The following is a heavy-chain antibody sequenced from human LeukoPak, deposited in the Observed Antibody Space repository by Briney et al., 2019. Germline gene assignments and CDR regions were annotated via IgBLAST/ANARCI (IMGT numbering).Heavy chain of an antibody. CDR2: IYTSGST. CDR1: GGSISSYY. Sequence: ASETLSLTCTVSGGSISSYYWSWIRQPAGKGLEWIGRIYTSGSTNYNPSLKSRVTMSVDTSKNQFSLKLSSVTAADTAVYYCAGSSWYGTFDYWGQGTLVTVSS. J-gene: IGHJ4*02. V-gene: IGHV4-4*07. D-gene: IGHD6-13*01. CDR3: AGSSWYGTFDY.